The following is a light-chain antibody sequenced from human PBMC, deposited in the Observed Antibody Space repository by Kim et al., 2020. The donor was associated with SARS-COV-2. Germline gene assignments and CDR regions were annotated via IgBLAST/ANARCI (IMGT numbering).Light chain of an antibody. V-gene: IGLV3-21*04. CDR2: YDS. J-gene: IGLJ3*02. Sequence: PGKKARDTCGGNDIGSKSVHWYQRKPGQAPGLVIYYDSDRPSGIPERFSGSNSGNTATLTISRVEAGDEADYYCQVWDSSSDHLWVFGGGTKLTVL. CDR1: DIGSKS. CDR3: QVWDSSSDHLWV.